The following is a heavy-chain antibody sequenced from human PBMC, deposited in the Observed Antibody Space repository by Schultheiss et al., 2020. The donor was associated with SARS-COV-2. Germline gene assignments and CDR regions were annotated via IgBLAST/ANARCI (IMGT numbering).Heavy chain of an antibody. V-gene: IGHV3-23*01. J-gene: IGHJ6*02. CDR2: ISGSGGST. D-gene: IGHD6-6*01. Sequence: GGSLRLSCAASGFTFSSYAMSWVRQAPGKGLEWVSAISGSGGSTYYADSVKGRFTISRDNSKNTLYLQMNSLRAEDTAVYYCAKCILKDSSLSLMYYYYYGMDVWGQGTTVTVSS. CDR1: GFTFSSYA. CDR3: AKCILKDSSLSLMYYYYYGMDV.